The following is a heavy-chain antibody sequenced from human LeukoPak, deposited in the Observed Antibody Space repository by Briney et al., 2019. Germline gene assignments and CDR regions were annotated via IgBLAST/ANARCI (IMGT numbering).Heavy chain of an antibody. CDR1: GFTFSSYA. J-gene: IGHJ4*02. CDR3: AKLRDIVATVNYFDY. V-gene: IGHV3-30*04. CDR2: ISYDGSNK. D-gene: IGHD5-12*01. Sequence: GGSLRLSCAASGFTFSSYAMHWVRQAPGKGLEWVAVISYDGSNKYYADSVKGRFTISRDNSKNTLYLQMNSLRAEDTAVYYCAKLRDIVATVNYFDYWGQGTLVTVSS.